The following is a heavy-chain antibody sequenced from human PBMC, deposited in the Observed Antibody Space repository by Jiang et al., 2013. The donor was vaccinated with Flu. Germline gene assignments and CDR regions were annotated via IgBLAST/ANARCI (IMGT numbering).Heavy chain of an antibody. CDR2: IIPILDIA. Sequence: GAEVKKPGSSVKVSCKASGGTFSSYAISWVRQAPGQGLEWMGRIIPILDIATYTQKFQGRVTITADKSTSTAYMELSSLRSEDTAVYYCARDRLEYGSGTYYTPARGMDVWGQGTTVTVSS. J-gene: IGHJ6*02. CDR1: GGTFSSYA. D-gene: IGHD3-10*01. CDR3: ARDRLEYGSGTYYTPARGMDV. V-gene: IGHV1-69*04.